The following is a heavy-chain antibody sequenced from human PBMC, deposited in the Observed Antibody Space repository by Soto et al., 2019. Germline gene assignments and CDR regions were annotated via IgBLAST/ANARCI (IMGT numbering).Heavy chain of an antibody. Sequence: QVQLVQSGAEVKKPGCSVKVSCKASGATFSGYAINWVRQAPGQGLEWLGRIVPFFETLNYAERFQGGVAITADESKTTVDMELTNLTHEDTAVYYCVVMGNVAVSNPRSFDYWGQVTQVTVSS. CDR2: IVPFFETL. CDR1: GATFSGYA. J-gene: IGHJ4*02. D-gene: IGHD6-19*01. V-gene: IGHV1-69*18. CDR3: VVMGNVAVSNPRSFDY.